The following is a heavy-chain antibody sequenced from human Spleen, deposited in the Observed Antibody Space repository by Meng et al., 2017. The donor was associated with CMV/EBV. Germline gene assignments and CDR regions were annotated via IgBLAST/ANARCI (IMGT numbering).Heavy chain of an antibody. J-gene: IGHJ4*02. CDR2: INHSGST. V-gene: IGHV4-34*01. CDR1: GGSFSGYY. D-gene: IGHD6-19*01. CDR3: ARAAGSGWLFDY. Sequence: PLQQGGAGLLKPSETLSLTCAVYGGSFSGYYWSWIRQPPGKGLEWIGEINHSGSTNYNPSLKSRVTISVDTSKNQFSLKLSSVTAADTAVYYCARAAGSGWLFDYWGQGTLVTVSS.